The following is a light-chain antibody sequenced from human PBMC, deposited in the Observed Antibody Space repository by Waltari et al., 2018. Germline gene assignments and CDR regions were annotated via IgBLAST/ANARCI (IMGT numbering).Light chain of an antibody. CDR3: QQYNSWPPLT. Sequence: EIVMTQSPATLSLSPGESATPPCRASQSVSRNLAGYQQKPGQEPRPLIYEASTRATGSPVRFSGGGSGTEFTLTISSLQSEDFAVYHCQQYNSWPPLTFGGGTKVEIK. CDR1: QSVSRN. CDR2: EAS. V-gene: IGKV3-15*01. J-gene: IGKJ4*01.